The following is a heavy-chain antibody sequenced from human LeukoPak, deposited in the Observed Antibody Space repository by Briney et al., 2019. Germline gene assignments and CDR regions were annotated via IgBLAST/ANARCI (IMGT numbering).Heavy chain of an antibody. J-gene: IGHJ4*02. V-gene: IGHV1-46*01. CDR1: GFTVSSNY. Sequence: GGSLRLSCAASGFTVSSNYMHWVRQAPGQGLEWMGVINPSSGSTNYAQNFQGRVTMTRDTSTSTVYMELSSLRSEDTAMYYCAIMSRVDTGKSPFDDWGQGSLVTVSS. CDR3: AIMSRVDTGKSPFDD. CDR2: INPSSGST. D-gene: IGHD5-18*01.